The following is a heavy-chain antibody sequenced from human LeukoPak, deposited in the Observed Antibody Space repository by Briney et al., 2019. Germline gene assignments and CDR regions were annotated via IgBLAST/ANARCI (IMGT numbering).Heavy chain of an antibody. V-gene: IGHV3-23*01. CDR1: GFTVTSNF. J-gene: IGHJ5*02. CDR3: AKDGTAAGYYFGWFDP. Sequence: GGSLRLSCAVSGFTVTSNFMSWVRQAPGKGLEWVSAISGSGGSTYYADSVKGRFTISRDNSKNTLYLQMNSLRAEDTAVYYCAKDGTAAGYYFGWFDPWGQGTLVTVSS. D-gene: IGHD3-22*01. CDR2: ISGSGGST.